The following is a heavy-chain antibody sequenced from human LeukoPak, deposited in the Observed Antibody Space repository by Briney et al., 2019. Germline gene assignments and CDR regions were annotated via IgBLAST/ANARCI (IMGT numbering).Heavy chain of an antibody. CDR1: GYSISSGYF. J-gene: IGHJ4*02. CDR3: ARDPYGGNSL. Sequence: SETLTLTCAVSGYSISSGYFWAWIRQPPGKGLEWIGSMYYSGSTYYNPSLKSRVTISEDTSKNQLSLRLSSVTAADTAVYYCARDPYGGNSLWGQGTLVTVSS. CDR2: MYYSGST. D-gene: IGHD4-23*01. V-gene: IGHV4-38-2*02.